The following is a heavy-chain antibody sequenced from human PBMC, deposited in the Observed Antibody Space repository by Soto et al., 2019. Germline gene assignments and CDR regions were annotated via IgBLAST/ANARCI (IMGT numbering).Heavy chain of an antibody. CDR3: ARRLFSSTWPSYFDY. CDR2: IHYSGST. D-gene: IGHD6-13*01. J-gene: IGHJ4*02. V-gene: IGHV4-39*01. Sequence: SETLSLTCTVSGGSISSNSYYWGWIRQPPRKGLEWIGCIHYSGSTYYNPSLRSRVTSSVDTSKNQFSLKVSSVTAADTAVYYCARRLFSSTWPSYFDYWGQGTLVTVSS. CDR1: GGSISSNSYY.